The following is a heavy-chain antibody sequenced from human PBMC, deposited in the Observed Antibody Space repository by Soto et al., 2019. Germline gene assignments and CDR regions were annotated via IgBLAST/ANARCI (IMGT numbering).Heavy chain of an antibody. J-gene: IGHJ4*02. CDR3: ANSFGYDSSGYFSAFDY. V-gene: IGHV3-30*18. Sequence: QVQLVESGGGVVQPGRSLRLSCAASGFTFSSYGMHWVRQAPGKGLEWGAVISYNGSNKYYADTVKGRFTTSRDNFKNTLYLIMNSLRAEDTAVYYCANSFGYDSSGYFSAFDYWGQGTLVTVSS. CDR2: ISYNGSNK. CDR1: GFTFSSYG. D-gene: IGHD3-22*01.